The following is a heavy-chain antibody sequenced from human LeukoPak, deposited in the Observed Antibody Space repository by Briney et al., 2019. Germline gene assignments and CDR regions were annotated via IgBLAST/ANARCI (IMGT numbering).Heavy chain of an antibody. D-gene: IGHD3-16*01. CDR3: ARGGGLDV. V-gene: IGHV3-7*03. J-gene: IGHJ6*02. CDR1: GFTSSSYW. Sequence: GGSLRLSCAASGFTSSSYWMNWARQAPGKGLEWVASINHNGNVNYYVDSVKGRFTISGDNAKNSLYLQMSNLRVEDTAVYFCARGGGLDVWGQGATVTVSS. CDR2: INHNGNVN.